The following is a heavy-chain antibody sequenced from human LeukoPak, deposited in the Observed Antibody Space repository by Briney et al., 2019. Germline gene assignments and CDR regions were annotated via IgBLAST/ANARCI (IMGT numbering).Heavy chain of an antibody. Sequence: GGSQRLSCAASGFTFSSNSMNWDRQAPGKGLEWVSYISSSSSTIYYADSVKGRFTISRDNAKNSLYLQMNSLRAEDTAVYYCAREESSSSPSSIDYWGQGTLVTASS. J-gene: IGHJ4*02. V-gene: IGHV3-48*01. CDR3: AREESSSSPSSIDY. CDR1: GFTFSSNS. D-gene: IGHD6-6*01. CDR2: ISSSSSTI.